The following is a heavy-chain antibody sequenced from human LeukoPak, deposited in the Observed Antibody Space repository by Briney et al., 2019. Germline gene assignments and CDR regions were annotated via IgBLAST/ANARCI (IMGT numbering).Heavy chain of an antibody. Sequence: ASVTVSCKASGYTFTRYDINWLGQATRQGLDWMGWMNPNSGNTGYAQKFQGRITMTSTTSIGTAYMELSILRFEDTAVYNCAREGYSSSAGARGNWFDPWGQGTLVTVSS. CDR2: MNPNSGNT. D-gene: IGHD6-6*01. J-gene: IGHJ5*02. CDR1: GYTFTRYD. CDR3: AREGYSSSAGARGNWFDP. V-gene: IGHV1-8*01.